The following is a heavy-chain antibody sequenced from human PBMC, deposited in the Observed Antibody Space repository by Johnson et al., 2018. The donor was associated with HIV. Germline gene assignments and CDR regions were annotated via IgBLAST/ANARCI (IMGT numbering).Heavy chain of an antibody. CDR2: ISGSGGST. V-gene: IGHV3-23*04. CDR3: AKDRRYCGGDCSVDAFDI. Sequence: VQLVESGGGLVKPGGSLRLSCAASGFTFSNAWMNWVRQAPGKGLEWVSAISGSGGSTYYADSVKGRFTISRDNSKNTLYLQMNSLRAEDTAVYYCAKDRRYCGGDCSVDAFDIWGQGTMVTVSS. J-gene: IGHJ3*02. D-gene: IGHD2-21*02. CDR1: GFTFSNAW.